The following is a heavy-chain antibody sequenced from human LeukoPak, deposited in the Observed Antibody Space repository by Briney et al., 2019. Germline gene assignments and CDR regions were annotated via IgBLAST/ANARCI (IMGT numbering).Heavy chain of an antibody. Sequence: PGRSLRLSCAASGFTFDDYAMHWVRQAPGKGLEWVSGISWNSGSIGYADSVKGRFTISRDNAKNSLYLQMNSLRAEDTALYYCAKDAAAAGNFQHWGQGTLVTVSS. CDR3: AKDAAAAGNFQH. CDR1: GFTFDDYA. D-gene: IGHD6-25*01. CDR2: ISWNSGSI. J-gene: IGHJ1*01. V-gene: IGHV3-9*01.